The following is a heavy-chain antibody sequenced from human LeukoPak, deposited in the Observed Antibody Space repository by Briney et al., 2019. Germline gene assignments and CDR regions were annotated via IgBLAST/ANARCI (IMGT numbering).Heavy chain of an antibody. D-gene: IGHD3-22*01. J-gene: IGHJ4*02. CDR2: INPDGSST. Sequence: GGSLRLSCAASRFTFSSYWMHWVRQAPGKGLVWVSRINPDGSSTTYADSVKGRFTISRDNARNTLYLQMNSLRAEDTAVYYCARDGDDSSGYFSPFDYWGQGTLVTVSS. V-gene: IGHV3-74*01. CDR1: RFTFSSYW. CDR3: ARDGDDSSGYFSPFDY.